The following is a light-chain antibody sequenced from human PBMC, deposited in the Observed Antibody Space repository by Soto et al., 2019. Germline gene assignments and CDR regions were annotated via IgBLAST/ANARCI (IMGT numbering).Light chain of an antibody. V-gene: IGKV1-39*01. CDR3: QQGYSTLWT. Sequence: DIQMTQSPSSLSASVGDRVTITCRASQSISTYLNWFQQKPGKAPKLLIYAASSLQSGVPSRFSGSGSETDFTLTINSLQPEDIATYYCQQGYSTLWTFGQGTKVEIK. CDR1: QSISTY. CDR2: AAS. J-gene: IGKJ1*01.